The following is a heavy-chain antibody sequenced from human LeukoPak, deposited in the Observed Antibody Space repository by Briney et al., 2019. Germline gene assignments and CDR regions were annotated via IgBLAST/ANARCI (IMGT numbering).Heavy chain of an antibody. CDR2: IIPILGIA. V-gene: IGHV1-69*04. D-gene: IGHD4-17*01. CDR3: ASIYGDYVPHYFDY. CDR1: GGTFSSYA. J-gene: IGHJ4*02. Sequence: VASVKVSCKASGGTFSSYAISWVRRAPGQGLEWMGRIIPILGIANYAQKFQGRVTITADKSTSTAYMELSSLRSEDTAVYYCASIYGDYVPHYFDYWGQGTLVTVSS.